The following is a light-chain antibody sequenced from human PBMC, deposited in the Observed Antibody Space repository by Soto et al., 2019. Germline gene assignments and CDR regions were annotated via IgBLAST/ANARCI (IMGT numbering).Light chain of an antibody. CDR2: DAS. CDR1: QSISSW. J-gene: IGKJ1*01. V-gene: IGKV1-5*01. CDR3: QQYHRYSWT. Sequence: DIQMTQSPSTLSASVGDRVTITCRASQSISSWLAWYQQKPGKAPKLLIFDASSLESRVPSRFSGSGSGTEFTLTISSLQPDDFATYYCQQYHRYSWTVGPGTKVDSK.